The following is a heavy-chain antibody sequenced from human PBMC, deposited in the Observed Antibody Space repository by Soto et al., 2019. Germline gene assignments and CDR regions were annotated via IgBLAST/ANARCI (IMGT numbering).Heavy chain of an antibody. V-gene: IGHV3-11*06. CDR1: GFNFSDYY. J-gene: IGHJ4*02. CDR2: ISTSGRDT. Sequence: LRLSCAASGFNFSDYYMTWIRQAPGKGLEWISYISTSGRDTEYADSVKGRFLISRDNAKRSLYLQMNSLRVEDTAVYYCARWLEVLTTSDSWGQGTLVTVSS. CDR3: ARWLEVLTTSDS. D-gene: IGHD3-22*01.